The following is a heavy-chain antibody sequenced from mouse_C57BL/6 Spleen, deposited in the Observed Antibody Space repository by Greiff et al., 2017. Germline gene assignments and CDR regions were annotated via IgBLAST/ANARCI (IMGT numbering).Heavy chain of an antibody. V-gene: IGHV1-82*01. J-gene: IGHJ1*03. D-gene: IGHD2-1*01. CDR2: IYPGDGDT. CDR1: GYAFSSSW. Sequence: QVQLQQSGPELVKPGASVKISCKASGYAFSSSWMNWVKQRPGTGLEWIGRIYPGDGDTNYNGKFKGKAKLTADNSSSTAYMQLSSLTSEDSSVYVCAREEGYGNSYWYFDVWGTGTTVTVSS. CDR3: AREEGYGNSYWYFDV.